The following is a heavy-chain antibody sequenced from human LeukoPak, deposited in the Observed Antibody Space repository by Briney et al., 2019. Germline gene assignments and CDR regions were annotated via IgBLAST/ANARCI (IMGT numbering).Heavy chain of an antibody. D-gene: IGHD2-21*01. Sequence: GGSLRLSCAASGFTFSNYHINWARQAPGKGLEWVSSISSNSEYIYYAESAKGRFTISGDNAKNSLYLQMNSLRAEDTAVYYCARGLCGGDCYDYWGQGTLVTVSS. V-gene: IGHV3-21*01. CDR3: ARGLCGGDCYDY. CDR1: GFTFSNYH. CDR2: ISSNSEYI. J-gene: IGHJ4*02.